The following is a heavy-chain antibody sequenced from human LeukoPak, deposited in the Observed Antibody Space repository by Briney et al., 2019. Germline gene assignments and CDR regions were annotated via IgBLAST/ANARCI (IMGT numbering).Heavy chain of an antibody. CDR1: GFTFSSYA. Sequence: GGSLRLSCAASGFTFSSYAMHWVRQAPGKGLEGVSGISWNSGSIGYADSVKGRFTISRDNAKNSLYLQMNSLRAEDMALYYCAKGYGSGSYYNPYYFDYWGQGTLVTVSS. J-gene: IGHJ4*02. D-gene: IGHD3-10*01. CDR2: ISWNSGSI. V-gene: IGHV3-9*03. CDR3: AKGYGSGSYYNPYYFDY.